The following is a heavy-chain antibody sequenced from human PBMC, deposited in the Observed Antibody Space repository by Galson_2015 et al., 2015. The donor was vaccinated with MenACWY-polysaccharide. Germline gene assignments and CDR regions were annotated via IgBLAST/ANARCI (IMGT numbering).Heavy chain of an antibody. Sequence: SLRLSCAASGFDFTRYSMNWVRQAPGKGLEWLSYITGSSDTIYYADSVKGRFTISRGNAQNSLVLQLRSLTVEDTAVYYCARERATVIADSNGMDVWGQGTAVTVSS. CDR1: GFDFTRYS. CDR2: ITGSSDTI. CDR3: ARERATVIADSNGMDV. J-gene: IGHJ6*02. D-gene: IGHD2-21*01. V-gene: IGHV3-48*01.